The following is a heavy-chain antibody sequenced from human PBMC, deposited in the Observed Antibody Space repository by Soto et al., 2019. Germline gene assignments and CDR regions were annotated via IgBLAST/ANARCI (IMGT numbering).Heavy chain of an antibody. CDR3: ALQRYKWNDLDCFDS. CDR1: GFSLRNTEES. D-gene: IGHD1-20*01. CDR2: IYWDDEK. V-gene: IGHV2-5*02. Sequence: QITLKESGPTLVKATQTLTLTCSFSGFSLRNTEESVSWIRQPPGKALEWLGIIYWDDEKRYSPSVKSRLTITQDPSKNHVVLMMTNLDPIDTGTYFCALQRYKWNDLDCFDSWGQGTPVTVSS. J-gene: IGHJ5*01.